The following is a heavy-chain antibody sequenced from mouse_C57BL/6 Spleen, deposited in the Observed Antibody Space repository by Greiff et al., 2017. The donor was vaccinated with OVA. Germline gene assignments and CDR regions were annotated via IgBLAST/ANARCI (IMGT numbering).Heavy chain of an antibody. D-gene: IGHD1-1*01. CDR1: GFTFSSYG. Sequence: EVKVVESGGDLVKPGGSLKLSCAASGFTFSSYGMSWVRQTPDKRLEWVATISSGGSYTYYPDSVKGRFTISRDNAKNTLYLQMSSLKSEDTAMYYCARLPYYYGSSSYWYFDVWGTGTTVTVSS. J-gene: IGHJ1*03. CDR2: ISSGGSYT. V-gene: IGHV5-6*01. CDR3: ARLPYYYGSSSYWYFDV.